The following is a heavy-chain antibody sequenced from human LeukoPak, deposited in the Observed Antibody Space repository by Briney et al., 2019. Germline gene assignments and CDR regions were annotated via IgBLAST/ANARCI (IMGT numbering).Heavy chain of an antibody. V-gene: IGHV4-4*07. CDR1: GGSISGYY. D-gene: IGHD2-2*01. Sequence: SETLSLTCTVSGGSISGYYWNWIRQPAGKGLEWIGRIYTSGNTNYNPSLKSRVTMSIDTSKNQFSLKLSSVTAADTAVYYCARDALYCSSTSCYRYWYFDLWGRGTLVTVSS. CDR3: ARDALYCSSTSCYRYWYFDL. J-gene: IGHJ2*01. CDR2: IYTSGNT.